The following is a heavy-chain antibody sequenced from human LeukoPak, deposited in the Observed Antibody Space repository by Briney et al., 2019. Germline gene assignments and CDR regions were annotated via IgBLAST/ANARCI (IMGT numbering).Heavy chain of an antibody. V-gene: IGHV1-2*02. CDR3: ARGKDWTMNAFDI. J-gene: IGHJ3*02. CDR1: GYTFTNYY. CDR2: INPSSGAT. D-gene: IGHD3-22*01. Sequence: ASVKVSCKASGYTFTNYYMHWVRQAPGQGLEWMGIINPSSGATGYAQKFQGRVTMTRDTSISTAYMELSRLRSDDTAVYYCARGKDWTMNAFDIWGQGTMVTVSS.